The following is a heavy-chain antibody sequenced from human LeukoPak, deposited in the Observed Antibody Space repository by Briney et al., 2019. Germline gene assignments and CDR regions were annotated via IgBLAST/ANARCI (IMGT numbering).Heavy chain of an antibody. V-gene: IGHV1-69*04. Sequence: ASVKVSCKASGGTFSSYAISWVRLAPGQGLEWMGRIIPILGIANYAQKFQGRVTITADKSTSTAYMELSSLRSEDTAVYYCARVGPYSSSWYYFDYWGQGTLVTVSS. CDR3: ARVGPYSSSWYYFDY. CDR2: IIPILGIA. D-gene: IGHD6-13*01. J-gene: IGHJ4*02. CDR1: GGTFSSYA.